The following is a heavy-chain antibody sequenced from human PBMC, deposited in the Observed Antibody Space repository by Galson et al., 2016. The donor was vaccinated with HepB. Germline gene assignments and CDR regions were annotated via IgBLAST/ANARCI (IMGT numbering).Heavy chain of an antibody. CDR1: GFTFRNFP. Sequence: SLRLSCAASGFTFRNFPMHWVRQAPGKGLEYVSGISSSGLSTSYANSVKGRFTISRDNSKNTLLLQVGSRRVEDIAIYYCVRGSTNASSSGWYDRNWFDPWGQGTLVTVSS. CDR2: ISSSGLST. J-gene: IGHJ5*02. D-gene: IGHD6-19*01. V-gene: IGHV3-64*01. CDR3: VRGSTNASSSGWYDRNWFDP.